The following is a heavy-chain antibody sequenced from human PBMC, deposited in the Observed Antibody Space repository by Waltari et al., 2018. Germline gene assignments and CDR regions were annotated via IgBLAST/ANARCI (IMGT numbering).Heavy chain of an antibody. CDR3: AKAVGRTTLSGGFDY. Sequence: EVQLVESGGGLVQPGGSLRLSCAASGFPFNSHAMRWVRQAPGEGLEWVSSLSGSGGSTYYADSVKGRFTIARDNSKNTLYLQMNSLRAEDTAIYYCAKAVGRTTLSGGFDYWGQGTLVSVSS. J-gene: IGHJ4*02. V-gene: IGHV3-23*04. CDR2: LSGSGGST. D-gene: IGHD1-7*01. CDR1: GFPFNSHA.